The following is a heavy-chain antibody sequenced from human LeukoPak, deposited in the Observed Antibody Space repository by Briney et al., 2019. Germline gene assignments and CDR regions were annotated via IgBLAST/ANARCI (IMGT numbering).Heavy chain of an antibody. CDR1: GYSFTSYS. CDR2: INTYSGNT. V-gene: IGHV1-18*01. D-gene: IGHD1-26*01. Sequence: ASVKVSCKASGYSFTSYSISWVRQAPGQGLEWMGWINTYSGNTNYAQNLQDRLTMTTDTSTSTAYMELRSLRSDDTAVYYCARDGGSTVDYWGQGTLVTVSS. J-gene: IGHJ4*02. CDR3: ARDGGSTVDY.